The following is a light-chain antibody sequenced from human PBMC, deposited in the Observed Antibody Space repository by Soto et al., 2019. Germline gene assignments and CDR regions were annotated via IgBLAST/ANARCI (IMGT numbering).Light chain of an antibody. CDR3: AAWDDSLSGVV. V-gene: IGLV1-47*01. Sequence: QSVLTQPPSASGTPGQRVTISCSGSSSNIGSNYVYWYQQLPGTVPQLLIYRNSERPSGVPDRFSGSKSGTSASLAISGFRSEDEADYYCAAWDDSLSGVVFGGGTKVTVL. CDR2: RNS. J-gene: IGLJ2*01. CDR1: SSNIGSNY.